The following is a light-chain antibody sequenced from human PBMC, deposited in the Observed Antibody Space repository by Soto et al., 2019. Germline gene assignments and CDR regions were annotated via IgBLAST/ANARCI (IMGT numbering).Light chain of an antibody. V-gene: IGLV1-51*02. J-gene: IGLJ2*01. Sequence: QSVLTQPPSVSAAPGQKVTISCSGSNSNIGNNYVSWYQHVPGTAPKLLMYETDKRPSGIPDRFSGSKSGTSATLGITGLQTGDEADYYCGTWDSSLSGDVVFGGGTKLTVL. CDR2: ETD. CDR1: NSNIGNNY. CDR3: GTWDSSLSGDVV.